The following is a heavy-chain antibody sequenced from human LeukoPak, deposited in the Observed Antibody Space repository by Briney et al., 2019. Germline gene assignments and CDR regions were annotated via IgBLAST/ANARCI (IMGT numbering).Heavy chain of an antibody. V-gene: IGHV1-18*01. CDR2: ISAYNVNT. D-gene: IGHD3-22*01. CDR3: ARDMGGSYDSSGYDDALDI. Sequence: CMGWISAYNVNTNYAQKFQGRVTITADESTSTAYMELSSLRSEDTAVYYCARDMGGSYDSSGYDDALDIWGQGTMVTVSS. J-gene: IGHJ3*02.